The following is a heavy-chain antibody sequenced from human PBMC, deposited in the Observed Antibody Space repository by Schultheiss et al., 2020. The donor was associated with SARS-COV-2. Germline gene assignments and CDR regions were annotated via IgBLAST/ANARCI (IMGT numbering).Heavy chain of an antibody. V-gene: IGHV3-30*03. CDR2: ISYDGSNK. CDR1: GFTFSSYG. Sequence: GGSLRLSCAASGFTFSSYGMHWVRQAPGKGLEWVAVISYDGSNKYYADSVKGRFTISRDNSKNSLYLQMNSLRAEDTAVYYCARLGSGLDYWGQGTLVTVSS. D-gene: IGHD1-14*01. CDR3: ARLGSGLDY. J-gene: IGHJ4*02.